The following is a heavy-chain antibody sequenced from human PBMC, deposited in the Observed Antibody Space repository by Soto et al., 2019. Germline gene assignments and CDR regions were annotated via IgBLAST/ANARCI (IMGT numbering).Heavy chain of an antibody. CDR3: ARDQQVNDYVWGSFLYYFDY. Sequence: PGGSLRLSCAASGFTFSSYTMHWVRQAPDKGLEWVAVISYDGSNKYYADSVKGRFTISRDNSKNTLYLQMNSLRAEDTAVYYCARDQQVNDYVWGSFLYYFDYWGQGTLVTVSS. D-gene: IGHD3-16*01. CDR1: GFTFSSYT. CDR2: ISYDGSNK. J-gene: IGHJ4*02. V-gene: IGHV3-30-3*01.